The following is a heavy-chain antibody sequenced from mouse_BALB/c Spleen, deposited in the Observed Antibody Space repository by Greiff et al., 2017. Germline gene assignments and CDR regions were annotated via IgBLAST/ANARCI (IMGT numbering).Heavy chain of an antibody. Sequence: QVQLQQSGAELVRPGTSVKVSCKASGYAFTNYLIEWVKQRPGQGLEWIGVINPGSGGTNYNEKFKGKATLTADKSSSTAYMQLSSLTSDDSAVYFCARTGDYDLAWFAYWGQGTLVTVSA. CDR1: GYAFTNYL. V-gene: IGHV1-54*01. J-gene: IGHJ3*01. D-gene: IGHD2-4*01. CDR3: ARTGDYDLAWFAY. CDR2: INPGSGGT.